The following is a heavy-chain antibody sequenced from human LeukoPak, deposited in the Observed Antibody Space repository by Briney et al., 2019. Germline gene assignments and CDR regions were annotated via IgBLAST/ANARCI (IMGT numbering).Heavy chain of an antibody. CDR3: ARDLPERWSSIPSDAFDI. Sequence: PSETLSLTCTVCGGSISSYYWSWIWQPPGKGLEWFGYIYYSGSTNYNPSLKSRVTISVDTSKNQFSLKLSSVTAADTAVYYCARDLPERWSSIPSDAFDIWGQGTMVTVSS. CDR1: GGSISSYY. V-gene: IGHV4-59*01. J-gene: IGHJ3*02. CDR2: IYYSGST. D-gene: IGHD4-23*01.